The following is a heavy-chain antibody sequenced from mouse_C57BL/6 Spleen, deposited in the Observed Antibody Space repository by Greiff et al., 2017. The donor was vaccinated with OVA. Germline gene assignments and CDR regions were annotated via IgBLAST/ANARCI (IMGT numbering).Heavy chain of an antibody. V-gene: IGHV3-1*01. J-gene: IGHJ3*01. CDR3: ASNWDEGFAY. D-gene: IGHD4-1*01. CDR2: ISYSGST. Sequence: EVQLVESGPGMVKPSQSLSLTCTVTGYSITSGYDWHWIRHFPGNKLEWMGYISYSGSTNYNPSLKSRISITHDTSKNHFFLKLNSVTTEDTATYYCASNWDEGFAYWGQGTLVTVSA. CDR1: GYSITSGYD.